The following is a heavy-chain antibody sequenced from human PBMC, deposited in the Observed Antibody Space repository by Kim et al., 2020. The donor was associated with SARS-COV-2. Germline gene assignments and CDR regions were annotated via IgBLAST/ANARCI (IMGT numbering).Heavy chain of an antibody. CDR1: GFTFTSYS. CDR2: IRTSGSNI. CDR3: ARATVCLPAFDI. J-gene: IGHJ3*02. Sequence: GGSLRLSCAASGFTFTSYSMNWVRQAPGKGLEWVSTIRTSGSNIFYADSVKGRFTISRDNAKNSLYLQMNSLRVEDTAVYYCARATVCLPAFDIWVPVT. V-gene: IGHV3-21*01.